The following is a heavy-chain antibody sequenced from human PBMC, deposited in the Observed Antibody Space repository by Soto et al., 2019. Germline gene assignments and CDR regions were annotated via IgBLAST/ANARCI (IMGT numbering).Heavy chain of an antibody. Sequence: ASVKVSCKASGGTFSSYAISWVRQAPGQGLEWMGGIIPIFGTANYAQKFQGRVTITADESTSTAYMELSSLRSEDTAVYYCARQGSSSWYSAYYYYGMDVWGQGTTVTVSS. J-gene: IGHJ6*02. CDR3: ARQGSSSWYSAYYYYGMDV. CDR1: GGTFSSYA. V-gene: IGHV1-69*13. D-gene: IGHD6-13*01. CDR2: IIPIFGTA.